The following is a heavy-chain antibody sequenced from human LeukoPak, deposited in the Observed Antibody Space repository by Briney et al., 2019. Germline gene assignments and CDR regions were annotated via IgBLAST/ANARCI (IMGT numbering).Heavy chain of an antibody. D-gene: IGHD6-13*01. CDR3: ARELYAAAAGTTVLDWFDP. CDR1: GGSISSGSYY. Sequence: SETLSLTCTVSGGSISSGSYYWSWIRQPAGKGLEWIGRIYTSGSTNYNPSLKSRVTMSVDTSKNQFSLKLSSVTAADTAVYYCARELYAAAAGTTVLDWFDPWGQGTLVTVSS. V-gene: IGHV4-61*02. J-gene: IGHJ5*02. CDR2: IYTSGST.